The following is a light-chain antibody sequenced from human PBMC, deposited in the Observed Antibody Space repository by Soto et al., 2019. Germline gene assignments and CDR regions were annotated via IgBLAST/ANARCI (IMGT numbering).Light chain of an antibody. CDR1: ESVNSS. Sequence: TLSVSPGERATLSCRASESVNSSLAWYQQKPGQAPRLLINGASTRATGIPARFSGSGSATEFTLTISSLQSEDFAVYYCQQYNSWPPWTFGQGTKVDIK. CDR2: GAS. CDR3: QQYNSWPPWT. J-gene: IGKJ1*01. V-gene: IGKV3-15*01.